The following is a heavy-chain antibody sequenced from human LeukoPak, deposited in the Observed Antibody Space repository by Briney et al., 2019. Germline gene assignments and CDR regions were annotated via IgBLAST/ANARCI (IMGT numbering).Heavy chain of an antibody. D-gene: IGHD4-23*01. CDR2: IYYSGST. J-gene: IGHJ4*02. CDR3: ARDIDGDNGFDY. CDR1: GGSISSYY. Sequence: SETLSLTCTVSGGSISSYYWSWIRQPPGKGLEWIGYIYYSGSTNYNPSLKSRVTISVDTSKNQFSLKLSSVTAADTAVYYCARDIDGDNGFDYWGQGTLVTVSS. V-gene: IGHV4-59*01.